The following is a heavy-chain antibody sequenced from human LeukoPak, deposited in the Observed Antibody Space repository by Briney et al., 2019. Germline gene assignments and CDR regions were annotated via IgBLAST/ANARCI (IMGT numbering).Heavy chain of an antibody. CDR2: IGNSGGST. J-gene: IGHJ4*02. CDR1: GFTFSNYA. D-gene: IGHD3-22*01. Sequence: GGSLRLSCAASGFTFSNYAMSWVRQAPGKGLEWVSVIGNSGGSTYYADSVKGRFSISRDNSKNTLYLQMNSLRAEDTAVYYCAKVNPDSSGFYSPFDYWGQGTPVTVSS. V-gene: IGHV3-23*01. CDR3: AKVNPDSSGFYSPFDY.